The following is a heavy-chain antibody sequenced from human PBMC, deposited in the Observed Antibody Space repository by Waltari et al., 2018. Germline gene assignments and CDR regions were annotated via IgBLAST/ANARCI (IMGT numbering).Heavy chain of an antibody. CDR3: ARGGDGQRGAFDI. J-gene: IGHJ3*02. V-gene: IGHV4-61*10. D-gene: IGHD6-25*01. CDR2: IYYSGST. CDR1: GGSIRSGRYY. Sequence: QVQMQESGPGLVKPSQTLSRTCAVSGGSIRSGRYYWSWIRPPAGKGLEWIVYIYYSGSTNYNPALKSRVTISVDTSKNQFSLKLSSVTAADTAVYYCARGGDGQRGAFDIWGQGTMVTVSS.